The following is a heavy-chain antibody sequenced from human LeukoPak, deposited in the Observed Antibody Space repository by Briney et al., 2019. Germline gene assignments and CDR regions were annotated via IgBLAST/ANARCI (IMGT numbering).Heavy chain of an antibody. Sequence: PGRSLRLSCAASGFTISSYAMHWVRQAPGKGLEWVAVISYDGSNKYYADSVKGRFTISRDNSKNTLYLQMNSLRAEDTAVYYCARVSAGSYSEPYWGQGTLVTVSS. J-gene: IGHJ4*02. V-gene: IGHV3-30-3*01. CDR2: ISYDGSNK. D-gene: IGHD1-26*01. CDR1: GFTISSYA. CDR3: ARVSAGSYSEPY.